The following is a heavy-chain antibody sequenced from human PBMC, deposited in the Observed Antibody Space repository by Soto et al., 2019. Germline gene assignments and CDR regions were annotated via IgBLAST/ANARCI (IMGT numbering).Heavy chain of an antibody. CDR2: IYYSGST. D-gene: IGHD6-13*01. CDR1: GGSISSGGYY. Sequence: QVQLQETGPGLVKPSQTLSLTCTVSGGSISSGGYYWSWIRQHPGKSLEWIGYIYYSGSTYYNPSLKHRVTISVDTSKNQFSLKLSSVTAADTAVYYCARAKKGIAAAENWFDPWGQGTLVTVSS. CDR3: ARAKKGIAAAENWFDP. V-gene: IGHV4-31*03. J-gene: IGHJ5*02.